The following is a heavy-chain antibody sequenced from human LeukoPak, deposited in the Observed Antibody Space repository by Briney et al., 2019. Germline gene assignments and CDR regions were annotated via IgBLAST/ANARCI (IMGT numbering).Heavy chain of an antibody. D-gene: IGHD5-18*01. J-gene: IGHJ4*02. CDR1: GFTFSSCA. CDR2: ISGSGGST. V-gene: IGHV3-23*01. Sequence: PGGSLRLSCAASGFTFSSCAMSWVRQAPGKGLEWVSTISGSGGSTYYADSVKGRFTISRDNSQNTLYLQMNSLGAEDTAIYFCARALGEYNFGSFDYWGQGALVTVSS. CDR3: ARALGEYNFGSFDY.